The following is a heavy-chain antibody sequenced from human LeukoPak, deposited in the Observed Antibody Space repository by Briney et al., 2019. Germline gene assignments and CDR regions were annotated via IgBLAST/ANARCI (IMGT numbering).Heavy chain of an antibody. D-gene: IGHD2-15*01. CDR2: ISGSGGST. CDR1: GFTFSSYA. V-gene: IGHV3-23*01. CDR3: AKSENLDIVVVVAATGRGWYFDY. Sequence: GGSLRLSCAASGFTFSSYAMSWVRQAPGKGLEWVSAISGSGGSTYYADSVKGRFTISRDNSKNTLYLQMNSLRAEDTAVYYCAKSENLDIVVVVAATGRGWYFDYWGQGTLVTVSS. J-gene: IGHJ4*02.